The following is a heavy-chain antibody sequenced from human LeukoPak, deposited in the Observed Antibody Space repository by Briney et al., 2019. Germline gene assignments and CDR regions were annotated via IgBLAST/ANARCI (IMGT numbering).Heavy chain of an antibody. V-gene: IGHV1-69*13. CDR3: ARVYYYDSSGYYYFDY. J-gene: IGHJ4*02. D-gene: IGHD3-22*01. Sequence: SVKVSCKASGGTFSSYAISWVRQAPGQGLEWMGGIIPIFGTANYAQKFQGRVTITADESTSTAYMELSSLRSEDTAVYYCARVYYYDSSGYYYFDYWGQGTLVTVSS. CDR2: IIPIFGTA. CDR1: GGTFSSYA.